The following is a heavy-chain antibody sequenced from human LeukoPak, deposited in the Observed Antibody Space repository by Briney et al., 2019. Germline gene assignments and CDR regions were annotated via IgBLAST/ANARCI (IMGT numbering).Heavy chain of an antibody. CDR3: ARVPHGYCSGGTCYDY. V-gene: IGHV1-2*02. CDR2: IEPNSGGT. Sequence: ASVKVSWKASGYTFTGYYMQWVRQAPGQGLEWMGWIEPNSGGTNSAQKFQGRVTMTRDTSISTAYMELRRLRSDDTAVYYCARVPHGYCSGGTCYDYWGQGTLVTVSS. D-gene: IGHD2-15*01. CDR1: GYTFTGYY. J-gene: IGHJ4*02.